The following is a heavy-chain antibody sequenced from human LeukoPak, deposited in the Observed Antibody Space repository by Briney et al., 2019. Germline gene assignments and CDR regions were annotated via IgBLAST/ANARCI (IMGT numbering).Heavy chain of an antibody. Sequence: PSETLSLTCAVYGGSFSGYYWSWIRQPPGKGLEWIGEIDHSGSTNYNPSLKSRVTISVDTSKNQFSLKLSSVTAADTAVYYCARDPRTNCSSTSCYLSSFDYWGQGTLVTVSS. V-gene: IGHV4-34*01. CDR2: IDHSGST. CDR3: ARDPRTNCSSTSCYLSSFDY. D-gene: IGHD2-2*01. J-gene: IGHJ4*02. CDR1: GGSFSGYY.